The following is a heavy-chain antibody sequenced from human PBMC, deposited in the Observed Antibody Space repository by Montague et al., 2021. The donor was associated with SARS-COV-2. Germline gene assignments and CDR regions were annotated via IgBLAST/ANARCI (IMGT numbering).Heavy chain of an antibody. D-gene: IGHD1-26*01. CDR1: GGSIRSSSHF. CDR2: ISYSGST. J-gene: IGHJ6*02. V-gene: IGHV4-39*07. CDR3: GLGRGCAVGNHYYYSYGLDV. Sequence: SETLSLTCTVSGGSIRSSSHFWGWFRQPPGQRLEWIGTISYSGSTYYSPSLKSRVIISGDTSKNQFSLNLRSVTAADTAVYFCGLGRGCAVGNHYYYSYGLDVWGQGTTVTVSS.